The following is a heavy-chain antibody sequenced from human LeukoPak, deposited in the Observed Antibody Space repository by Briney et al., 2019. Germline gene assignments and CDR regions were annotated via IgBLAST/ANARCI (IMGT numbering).Heavy chain of an antibody. CDR3: AREGVSPEYDY. V-gene: IGHV4-31*03. Sequence: SETLSLTCTVSGGSISSGGYYWSWIRQHPGKGLEWIGYIYYSGSTYYNPSLKSRVTISVDTSKNQFSLKLSSVTAADTAVYYCAREGVSPEYDYWGQGTLVTVSS. CDR1: GGSISSGGYY. J-gene: IGHJ4*02. D-gene: IGHD1-14*01. CDR2: IYYSGST.